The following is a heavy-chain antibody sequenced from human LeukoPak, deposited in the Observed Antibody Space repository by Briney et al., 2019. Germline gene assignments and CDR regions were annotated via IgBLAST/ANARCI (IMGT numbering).Heavy chain of an antibody. Sequence: GRSLRLSCAASGFTVSSNYMTWVSQAPGKGLEWVSVVYTGGSTYSADSVKGRFTISRDNSKNTLYLQMNSLRAEDTAVYYCARGLAAAGLYFDYWGQGTLVTVSS. CDR2: VYTGGST. J-gene: IGHJ4*02. CDR3: ARGLAAAGLYFDY. D-gene: IGHD6-13*01. CDR1: GFTVSSNY. V-gene: IGHV3-53*01.